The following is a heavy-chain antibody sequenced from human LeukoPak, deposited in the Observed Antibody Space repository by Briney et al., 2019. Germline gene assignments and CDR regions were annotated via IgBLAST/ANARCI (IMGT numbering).Heavy chain of an antibody. Sequence: GGSLRLSCAASGYTFDDYAMHWVRQAPGKGVEWVSGISWNSGSIGYADSVKGRFTISRDNAKNSLYLQMNSLRAEDTALYYCAKDLHYYDSSGAFDYWGQGTLVTVSS. CDR3: AKDLHYYDSSGAFDY. J-gene: IGHJ4*02. CDR1: GYTFDDYA. CDR2: ISWNSGSI. D-gene: IGHD3-22*01. V-gene: IGHV3-9*01.